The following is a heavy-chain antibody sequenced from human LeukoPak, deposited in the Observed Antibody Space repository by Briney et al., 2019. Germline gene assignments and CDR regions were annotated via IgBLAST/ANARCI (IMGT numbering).Heavy chain of an antibody. V-gene: IGHV4-61*01. CDR1: GGSVSSGSYY. CDR3: ARARSDIVVVVAATPATTVDY. J-gene: IGHJ4*02. D-gene: IGHD2-15*01. Sequence: SETLSLTCTVSGGSVSSGSYYWSWIRQPPGKGLEWIGYIYYSGSTNYNPSLKSRVTISVDTSKNQFSLKLSSVTAADTAVYYCARARSDIVVVVAATPATTVDYWGQGTLVTVSS. CDR2: IYYSGST.